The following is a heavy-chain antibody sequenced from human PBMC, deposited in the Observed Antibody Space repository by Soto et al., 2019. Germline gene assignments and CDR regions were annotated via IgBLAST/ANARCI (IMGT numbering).Heavy chain of an antibody. CDR3: ASDPPYDYVWGSCPNWFDP. V-gene: IGHV3-21*01. D-gene: IGHD3-16*01. CDR2: ISSSSSYI. J-gene: IGHJ5*02. CDR1: GFTFSSYS. Sequence: GGSLRLSCAASGFTFSSYSMNWVRQAPGKGLEWVSSISSSSSYIYYADSVKGRFTISRDNAKNSLYLQMNSLRAEDTAVYYCASDPPYDYVWGSCPNWFDPWGQGTVVTVSS.